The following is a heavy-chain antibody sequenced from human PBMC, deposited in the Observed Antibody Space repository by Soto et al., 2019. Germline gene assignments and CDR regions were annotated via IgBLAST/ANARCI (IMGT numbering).Heavy chain of an antibody. V-gene: IGHV4-59*01. D-gene: IGHD6-13*01. CDR2: IYYSGST. CDR1: GGSISSYY. CDR3: ARDGGIAAAGTHSAFDI. Sequence: PSETLSLTCTVSGGSISSYYWSWIRQPPGKGLEWIGYIYYSGSTNYNPSLKSRVTISVDTSKNQFSLKLSSVTAADTAVYYCARDGGIAAAGTHSAFDIWGQGTMVTVPS. J-gene: IGHJ3*02.